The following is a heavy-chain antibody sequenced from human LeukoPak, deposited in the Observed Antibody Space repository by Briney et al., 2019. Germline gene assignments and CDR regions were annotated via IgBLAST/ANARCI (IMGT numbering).Heavy chain of an antibody. Sequence: GGSLRLSCAASGFTFSSYWMSWVRQAPGKGLEWVANIKQDGSEKYYVDSVKGRFTISRDNAKNSLYLQMNSLRAEDTAVYYCARVNSSSWPSDFQHWGQGTLVTVSS. V-gene: IGHV3-7*01. CDR3: ARVNSSSWPSDFQH. D-gene: IGHD6-13*01. J-gene: IGHJ1*01. CDR1: GFTFSSYW. CDR2: IKQDGSEK.